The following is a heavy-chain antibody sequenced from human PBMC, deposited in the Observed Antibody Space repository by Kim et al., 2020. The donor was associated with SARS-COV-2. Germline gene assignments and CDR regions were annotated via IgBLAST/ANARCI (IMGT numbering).Heavy chain of an antibody. Sequence: YNEYAESVKSRITINPDTTKSQFSLQWYSVTPEDTAVYYCARGASGCFDYWGPGALVTVSS. J-gene: IGHJ4*02. V-gene: IGHV6-1*01. CDR3: ARGASGCFDY. CDR2: YN. D-gene: IGHD6-25*01.